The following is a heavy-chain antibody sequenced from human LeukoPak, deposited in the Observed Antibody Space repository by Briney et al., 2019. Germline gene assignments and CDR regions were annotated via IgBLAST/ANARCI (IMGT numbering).Heavy chain of an antibody. CDR3: ARPYYYDSSGYYYTYYFDY. CDR2: ISAYNGNT. V-gene: IGHV1-18*01. CDR1: GHTFTNYG. J-gene: IGHJ4*02. D-gene: IGHD3-22*01. Sequence: VASVKVSCKASGHTFTNYGITWVRQAPGQGLEWMGWISAYNGNTNYAQKFQGRVTMTRDTSISTAYMELSRLRSDDTAVYYCARPYYYDSSGYYYTYYFDYWGQGTLVTVSS.